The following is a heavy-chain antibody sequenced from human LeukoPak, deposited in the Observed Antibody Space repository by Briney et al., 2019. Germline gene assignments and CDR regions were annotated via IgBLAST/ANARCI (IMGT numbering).Heavy chain of an antibody. J-gene: IGHJ5*02. CDR3: ARSRAFNSGAFDP. Sequence: SEPLSLTCTVSGASVSSASYWSWIRQPPGRGVEWIAHIYNGVNTNYNPSLKSRVTISVDTSKNQFSLRLNSVTAADTAVYYRARSRAFNSGAFDPWGQGSLVTVSS. D-gene: IGHD1-26*01. CDR1: GASVSSASY. V-gene: IGHV4-61*01. CDR2: IYNGVNT.